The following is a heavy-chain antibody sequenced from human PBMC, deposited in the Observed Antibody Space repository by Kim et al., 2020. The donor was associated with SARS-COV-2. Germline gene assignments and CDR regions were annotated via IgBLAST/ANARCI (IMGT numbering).Heavy chain of an antibody. CDR1: GFTFSSYA. J-gene: IGHJ4*02. D-gene: IGHD3-10*01. Sequence: GGSLRLSCAASGFTFSSYAMSWVRQAPGKGLEWVSAISGSGGSTYYADSVKGRFTISRDNSKNTLYLQMNSLRAEDTAVYYCAKDSAEILWFGESSYWGQGTLVTVSS. CDR2: ISGSGGST. V-gene: IGHV3-23*01. CDR3: AKDSAEILWFGESSY.